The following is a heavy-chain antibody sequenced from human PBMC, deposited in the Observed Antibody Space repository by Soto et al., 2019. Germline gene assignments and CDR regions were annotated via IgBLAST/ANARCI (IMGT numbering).Heavy chain of an antibody. CDR3: ARLVSAAASVY. V-gene: IGHV3-7*04. CDR1: GFTFSSYW. J-gene: IGHJ4*02. Sequence: EVQLVESGGGLVQPGGSLRLSCAASGFTFSSYWMSWVRQAPGKGLEWVANIKGDGNEIYYVDSVKGRFTISRDNAKNSLYLQMHSLRADDTAVYYCARLVSAAASVYWGQGALVTVSS. D-gene: IGHD1-26*01. CDR2: IKGDGNEI.